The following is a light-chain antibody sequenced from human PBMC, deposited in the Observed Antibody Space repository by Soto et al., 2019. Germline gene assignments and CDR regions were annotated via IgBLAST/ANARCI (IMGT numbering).Light chain of an antibody. CDR1: QSISNY. J-gene: IGKJ1*01. Sequence: DNQMTQSPSSLSASVGDRVSITCRASQSISNYLNWYQQKPGKAPKVLIYAASSLQSGVTSRFSGSGSGTDFTLTISSLQPEDFATYYCQQSYNTPRTFGQGTKVEIK. CDR3: QQSYNTPRT. V-gene: IGKV1-39*01. CDR2: AAS.